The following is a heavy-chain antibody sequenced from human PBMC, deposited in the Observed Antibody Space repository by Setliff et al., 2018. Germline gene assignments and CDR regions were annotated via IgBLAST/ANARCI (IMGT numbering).Heavy chain of an antibody. CDR1: GGSISSSSYY. D-gene: IGHD2-15*01. CDR3: ARGRIVPYCMDV. J-gene: IGHJ6*03. CDR2: IYYSGST. V-gene: IGHV4-39*07. Sequence: SETLSLTCTVSGGSISSSSYYWGWIRQPPGKGLEWIGSIYYSGSTNYNPSLKSRVTMSLDKSKNQFSLKLSSVTAADSALYFCARGRIVPYCMDVWGKGTTVTVSS.